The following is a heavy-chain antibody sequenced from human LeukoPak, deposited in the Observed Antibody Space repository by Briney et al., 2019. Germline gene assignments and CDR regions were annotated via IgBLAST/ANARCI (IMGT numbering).Heavy chain of an antibody. CDR3: ARTLMQFDY. CDR1: GYTFTAYY. Sequence: ASVKASCKASGYTFTAYYMHWVRQAPGQGLEWMGWINPKSGGTKYAQKFQGRVTMTRDTSISTTYMELTSLRSDDTAVYYCARTLMQFDYWGQGTLVTVSS. V-gene: IGHV1-2*02. CDR2: INPKSGGT. J-gene: IGHJ4*02.